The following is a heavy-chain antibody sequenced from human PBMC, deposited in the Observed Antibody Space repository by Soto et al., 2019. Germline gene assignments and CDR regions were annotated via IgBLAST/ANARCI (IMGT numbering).Heavy chain of an antibody. CDR3: ASLSVEMANLNY. V-gene: IGHV4-59*01. CDR2: IYFSGST. Sequence: QVQLQESGPGLVKPSETLSLTCTVSGGSISSYYWSWIRQPPGKGLEWIGYIYFSGSTNYKPSPRSRVARSVDTSKNQFSLKLSSVTPADTAVYYCASLSVEMANLNYWGQGTPVTVSS. J-gene: IGHJ4*02. D-gene: IGHD5-12*01. CDR1: GGSISSYY.